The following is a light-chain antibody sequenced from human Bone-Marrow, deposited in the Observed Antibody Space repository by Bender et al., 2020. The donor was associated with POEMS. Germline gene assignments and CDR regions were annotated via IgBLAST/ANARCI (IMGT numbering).Light chain of an antibody. J-gene: IGLJ2*01. CDR1: SSNIASNS. V-gene: IGLV1-47*01. Sequence: QSVLTQPPSVSGTPGQRVTISCSGSSSNIASNSVYWYQQLPGMAPTLLIYRNNQRPSGVPDRFSGSKSGTSASLAISGLRSEDEADYYCCSYTSSTTLVFGGGTKVTVL. CDR3: CSYTSSTTLV. CDR2: RNN.